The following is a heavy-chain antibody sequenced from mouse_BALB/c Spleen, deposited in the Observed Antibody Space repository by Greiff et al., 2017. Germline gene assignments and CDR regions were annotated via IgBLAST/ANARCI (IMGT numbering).Heavy chain of an antibody. CDR1: GYTFTSYW. V-gene: IGHV1S127*01. Sequence: QVQLQQPGAELVKPGASVKMSCKASGYTFTSYWMHWVKQRPGQGLEWIGVIDPSDSYTSYNQKFKGKATLTVDTSSSTAYMQLSSLTSEDSAVYYCTRGGGYYAMDYWGQGTSVTVSS. J-gene: IGHJ4*01. CDR3: TRGGGYYAMDY. CDR2: IDPSDSYT.